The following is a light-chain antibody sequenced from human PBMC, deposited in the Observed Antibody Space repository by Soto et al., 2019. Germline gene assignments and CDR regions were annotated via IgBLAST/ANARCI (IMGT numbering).Light chain of an antibody. V-gene: IGKV3-20*01. CDR3: QQYGSSPWT. Sequence: EIVLTQSTGTLSLSPGERATLSCRASQSVSSTYLAWYQQKTGQAPRLLIYGASSRATGIPDRISGSGSGTDFTLTLSRLEPQDFAVYYCQQYGSSPWTFGQGTYVEMK. J-gene: IGKJ1*01. CDR2: GAS. CDR1: QSVSSTY.